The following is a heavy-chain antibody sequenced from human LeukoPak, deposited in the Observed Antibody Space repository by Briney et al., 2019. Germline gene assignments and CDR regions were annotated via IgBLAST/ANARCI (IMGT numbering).Heavy chain of an antibody. CDR1: GFTFSSYG. CDR3: ARDWSRDGYNPLGY. V-gene: IGHV3-30*03. CDR2: ISYDGSNK. D-gene: IGHD5-24*01. J-gene: IGHJ4*02. Sequence: PGGSLRLSCAASGFTFSSYGMHWVRQAPGKGLEWVAVISYDGSNKYYADSVKGRFTISRDNSKNTLYLQMNSLRAEDTAVYYCARDWSRDGYNPLGYWGQGTLVTVSS.